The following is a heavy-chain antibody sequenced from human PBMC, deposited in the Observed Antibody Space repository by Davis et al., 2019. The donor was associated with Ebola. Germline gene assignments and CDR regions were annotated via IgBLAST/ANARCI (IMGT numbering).Heavy chain of an antibody. CDR2: INPNSGGT. V-gene: IGHV1-2*02. CDR3: ARDVYSSSWPVGTNYYYGMDV. J-gene: IGHJ6*02. Sequence: ASVKVSCKASGYTFTGYYMHWVRQAPGQGLEWMGWINPNSGGTNYAQKLQGRVTMTTDTSTSTAYMELRSLRSDDTAVYYCARDVYSSSWPVGTNYYYGMDVWGQGTTVTVSS. D-gene: IGHD6-13*01. CDR1: GYTFTGYY.